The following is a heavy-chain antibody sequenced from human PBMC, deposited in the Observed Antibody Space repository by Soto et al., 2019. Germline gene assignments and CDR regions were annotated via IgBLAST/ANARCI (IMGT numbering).Heavy chain of an antibody. V-gene: IGHV4-61*01. Sequence: QVQLQESGPGLVQPSETLSLTCTVSGASVSSSSYYWSWIRQPLGKGLEWIAYTYYTGSTNYSPSLHTPSTIYLDTPKTQFSLTRSSVTAADSAVYYCARSGYCSRCGCSFNWFAPLAQGTLVTVSS. CDR1: GASVSSSSYY. CDR3: ARSGYCSRCGCSFNWFAP. CDR2: TYYTGST. D-gene: IGHD2-15*01. J-gene: IGHJ5*02.